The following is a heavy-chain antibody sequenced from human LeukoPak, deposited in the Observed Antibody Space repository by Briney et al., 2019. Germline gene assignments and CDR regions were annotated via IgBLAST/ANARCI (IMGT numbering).Heavy chain of an antibody. J-gene: IGHJ4*02. CDR1: GFTFSKFA. Sequence: GGSLRLSCAASGFTFSKFAMIWVRQPPGKGLEWVSSIFPSGGEIHYADSVRGRFTISRDNSKSTLSLQMNSLRAEDTAIYYCATYRQVLLPFESWGQGTLVTVSS. D-gene: IGHD2-8*02. V-gene: IGHV3-23*01. CDR2: IFPSGGEI. CDR3: ATYRQVLLPFES.